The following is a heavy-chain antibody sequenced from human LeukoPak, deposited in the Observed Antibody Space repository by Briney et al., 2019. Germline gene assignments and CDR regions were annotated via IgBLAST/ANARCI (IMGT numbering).Heavy chain of an antibody. Sequence: GGSLRLSCVASGFPFSSYWMTWVRQAPGKGLEWVSSISSSSYIYYADSVKGRFTISRDNAKNSLYLQMNSLRAEDTAVYYCARDGFGIFGVVSRDYGMDVWGQGTTVTVSS. CDR2: ISSSSYI. J-gene: IGHJ6*02. CDR1: GFPFSSYW. V-gene: IGHV3-21*01. CDR3: ARDGFGIFGVVSRDYGMDV. D-gene: IGHD3-3*01.